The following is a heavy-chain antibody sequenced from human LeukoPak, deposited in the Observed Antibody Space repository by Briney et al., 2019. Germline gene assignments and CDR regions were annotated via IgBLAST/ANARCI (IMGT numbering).Heavy chain of an antibody. CDR3: AREGSSGWPHNDF. J-gene: IGHJ4*02. CDR1: GGTFSSYA. CDR2: ISVYNGNT. V-gene: IGHV1-18*01. Sequence: ASVKVSCKASGGTFSSYAISWVRQAPGQGLEWMGWISVYNGNTNYAQKVQGRVTMTTDASTSTVYMELRSLTSDDTAVYYCAREGSSGWPHNDFWGQGTLVTVSS. D-gene: IGHD6-19*01.